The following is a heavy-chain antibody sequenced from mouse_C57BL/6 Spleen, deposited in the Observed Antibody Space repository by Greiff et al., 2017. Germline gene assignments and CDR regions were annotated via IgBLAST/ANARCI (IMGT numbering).Heavy chain of an antibody. CDR1: GYTFTDYE. D-gene: IGHD5-1*01. CDR2: IDPETGGT. V-gene: IGHV1-15*01. J-gene: IGHJ1*03. CDR3: THSTYVLWYFGV. Sequence: QVQLQQSGAELVRPGASVTLSCKASGYTFTDYEMHWVKQTPVHGLEWIGAIDPETGGTAYNQKFKGKAILTADKSSSTAYMELRSLTSEDSAVYYCTHSTYVLWYFGVWGTGTTVTVSS.